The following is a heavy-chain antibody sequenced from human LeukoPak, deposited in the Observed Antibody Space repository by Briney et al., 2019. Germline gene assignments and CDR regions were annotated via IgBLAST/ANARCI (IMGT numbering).Heavy chain of an antibody. CDR2: INHSGST. Sequence: SETLSLTCAVYGGSFSGYYWSWIRQPPGKGLEWIGEINHSGSTNYNPSLKSRVTISVDTSKNQFSLKLSSVTAADTAVYYCARDKLFDYWGQGTLVTVSS. V-gene: IGHV4-34*01. CDR3: ARDKLFDY. J-gene: IGHJ4*02. CDR1: GGSFSGYY.